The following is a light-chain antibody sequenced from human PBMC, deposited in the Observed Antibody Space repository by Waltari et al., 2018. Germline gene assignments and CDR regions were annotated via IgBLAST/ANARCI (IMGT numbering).Light chain of an antibody. CDR3: HQYDQTPWT. CDR2: GTS. CDR1: RRVGARF. Sequence: ETVLTQSPVTLSLSPGETATLSCRASRRVGARFPAWYHQSPGQSPRLLIYGTSTRATGIPDRFSGDGSGTDFTLIIRRLEPEDLGVYFCHQYDQTPWTFGQGTTVE. J-gene: IGKJ1*01. V-gene: IGKV3-20*01.